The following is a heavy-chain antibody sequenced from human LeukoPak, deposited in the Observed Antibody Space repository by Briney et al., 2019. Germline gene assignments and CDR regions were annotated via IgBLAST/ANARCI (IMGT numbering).Heavy chain of an antibody. Sequence: GGSLRLSCAASGFTFSTNGMTWVRQARGEGLEWVSTINDSGGNTHCADSVKGRFTISRDNSKNMLYLQMNSLRAEDTAVYYCAKDLPLQSTENTYWGQGTLVTVSS. CDR2: INDSGGNT. CDR3: AKDLPLQSTENTY. J-gene: IGHJ4*02. D-gene: IGHD5/OR15-5a*01. V-gene: IGHV3-23*01. CDR1: GFTFSTNG.